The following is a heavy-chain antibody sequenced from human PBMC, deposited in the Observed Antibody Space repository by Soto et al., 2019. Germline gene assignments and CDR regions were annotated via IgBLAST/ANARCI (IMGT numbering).Heavy chain of an antibody. D-gene: IGHD3-16*01. Sequence: GGSLRLSCAASGFTFSSYGMHWVRQAPGKGLEWVAVIWYDGSNKYYADSVKGRFTISRDNSKNTLYLQMNSLRAEDTAVYYCASSPGLGYYMDVWGKGTTVTVSS. CDR1: GFTFSSYG. J-gene: IGHJ6*03. CDR3: ASSPGLGYYMDV. CDR2: IWYDGSNK. V-gene: IGHV3-33*01.